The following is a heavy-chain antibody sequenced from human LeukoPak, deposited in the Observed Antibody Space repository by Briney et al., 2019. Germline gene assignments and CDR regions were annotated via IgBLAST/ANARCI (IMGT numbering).Heavy chain of an antibody. CDR1: GFTFSSYA. Sequence: GGSLRLSCAASGFTFSSYAMSWVRQAPGKGLEWVSAISGSCGSTNYADSVKGRFTISRDNPKNTLYLQMNSLRAEDTGVYYCAKGPGVVITHFDYWGQGTLVTVSS. CDR2: ISGSCGST. J-gene: IGHJ4*02. D-gene: IGHD3-3*01. CDR3: AKGPGVVITHFDY. V-gene: IGHV3-23*01.